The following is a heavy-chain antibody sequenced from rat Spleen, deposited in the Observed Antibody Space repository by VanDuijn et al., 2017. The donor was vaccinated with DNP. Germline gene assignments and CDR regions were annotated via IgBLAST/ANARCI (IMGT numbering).Heavy chain of an antibody. CDR3: ARDSFFGLDF. CDR2: INRDGNTI. J-gene: IGHJ2*01. CDR1: GFNFNDYW. V-gene: IGHV4-2*01. Sequence: EVQLVESGGGLVQPGRSLKLSCLASGFNFNDYWMGWVRQAPGKGLEWIGEINRDGNTINYTPSLKDKFTISRDNAQNTLYLQMYKLGSEDTATYFCARDSFFGLDFWGQGVMVTVSS. D-gene: IGHD1-6*01.